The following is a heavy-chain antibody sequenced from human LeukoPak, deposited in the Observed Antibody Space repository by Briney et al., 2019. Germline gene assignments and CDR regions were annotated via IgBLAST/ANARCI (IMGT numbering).Heavy chain of an antibody. D-gene: IGHD1-26*01. CDR3: AKDRRNRYSGSYYVGSYFDY. V-gene: IGHV3-23*01. CDR2: ISGSGGST. J-gene: IGHJ4*02. CDR1: GFTFSSYG. Sequence: GGSLRLSCAASGFTFSSYGMSWVRQAPGKGLEWVSAISGSGGSTYYADSVKGRFTISRDNSKNTLYLQMNSLRAEDTAVYYCAKDRRNRYSGSYYVGSYFDYWGQGTLVTVSS.